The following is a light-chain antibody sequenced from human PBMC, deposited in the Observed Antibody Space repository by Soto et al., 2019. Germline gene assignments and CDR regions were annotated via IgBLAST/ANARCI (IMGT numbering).Light chain of an antibody. CDR3: QQYNSYSGVT. J-gene: IGKJ3*01. CDR1: QSISSW. Sequence: DIQMTQSPSTLSASVGDRVTITCRASQSISSWLAWYQQKPGKAPKLLIYDASSLESGVPSRFSGSGSGTEFTLTTSRLQPDDFANYYCQQYNSYSGVTLGPGTKVDIK. CDR2: DAS. V-gene: IGKV1-5*01.